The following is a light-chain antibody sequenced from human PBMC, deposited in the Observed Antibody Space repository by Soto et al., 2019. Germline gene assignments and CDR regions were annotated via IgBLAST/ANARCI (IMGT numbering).Light chain of an antibody. CDR1: QSISSY. V-gene: IGKV3-11*01. Sequence: ETVLTHSQATLSLSPGERATLSCRASQSISSYLAWYQQKPGQAPRLLIYDASNRATGIPARFSGSGSGTDFTLTISRLEPEDFAVYYCQQYGSSIKTFGQGTKVDI. J-gene: IGKJ1*01. CDR3: QQYGSSIKT. CDR2: DAS.